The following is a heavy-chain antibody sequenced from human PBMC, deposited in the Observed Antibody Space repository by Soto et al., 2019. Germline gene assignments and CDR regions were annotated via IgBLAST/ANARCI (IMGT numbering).Heavy chain of an antibody. CDR1: GDSFTTDW. CDR2: IYPGDSRT. CDR3: ATRRSSSPESIP. V-gene: IGHV5-51*01. J-gene: IGHJ5*02. D-gene: IGHD3-10*01. Sequence: GESLKISCKGSGDSFTTDWIGWVRQMPGKGLEWMGVIYPGDSRTRYSPPFQGRATTSANKSISTAYLQSNSLKASDTAMYYWATRRSSSPESIPWGQGTLVTVSS.